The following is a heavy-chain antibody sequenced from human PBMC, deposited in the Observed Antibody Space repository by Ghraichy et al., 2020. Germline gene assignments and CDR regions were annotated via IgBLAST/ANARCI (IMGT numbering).Heavy chain of an antibody. J-gene: IGHJ4*02. CDR2: INTGNGNT. Sequence: ASVKVSCKAPANTFSRFAMHWVRQAPGKGLEWIRVINTGNGNTKYSQKFHDRFTITWDTSASTASMELSSLRSEDTAVYYCALWGYNSDSSEGGFWGQGTLVTVSS. D-gene: IGHD6-25*01. CDR1: ANTFSRFA. V-gene: IGHV1-3*04. CDR3: ALWGYNSDSSEGGF.